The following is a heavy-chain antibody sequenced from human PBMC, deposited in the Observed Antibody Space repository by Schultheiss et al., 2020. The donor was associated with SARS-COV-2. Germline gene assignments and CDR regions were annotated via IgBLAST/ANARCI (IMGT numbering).Heavy chain of an antibody. Sequence: SQTLSLTCTVSGGSISSSSYYWGWIRQPPGKGLEWIGYIYYSGSTNYNPSLKSRVTMSVDTSKNQFSLKLSSVTAADTAVYYCASLGSSGWYPDYWGQGTLVTVSS. V-gene: IGHV4-61*05. CDR1: GGSISSSSYY. CDR3: ASLGSSGWYPDY. CDR2: IYYSGST. D-gene: IGHD6-19*01. J-gene: IGHJ4*02.